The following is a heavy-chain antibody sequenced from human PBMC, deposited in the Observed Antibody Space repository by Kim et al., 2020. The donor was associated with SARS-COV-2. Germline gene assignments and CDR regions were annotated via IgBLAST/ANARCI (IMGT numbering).Heavy chain of an antibody. J-gene: IGHJ4*02. CDR1: GFTFRHFV. D-gene: IGHD3-16*01. V-gene: IGHV3-23*01. Sequence: GGSLRLSCEGSGFTFRHFVMTWVRQAPGKGLEWVSSLSVTGLSAYYADSVKGRFTISRDNPKAMLYLQMDNLRVEDTAIYFCVKTGYFDYIWGNSGEAYFHTWGQGTRVTVSS. CDR2: LSVTGLSA. CDR3: VKTGYFDYIWGNSGEAYFHT.